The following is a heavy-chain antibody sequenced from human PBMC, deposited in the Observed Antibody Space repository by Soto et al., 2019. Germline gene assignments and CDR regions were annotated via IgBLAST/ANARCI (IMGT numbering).Heavy chain of an antibody. D-gene: IGHD2-2*01. V-gene: IGHV3-30*18. CDR1: GFTFSNYG. J-gene: IGHJ4*02. CDR3: AKDGGPVYCNSPGCSAKHFDY. CDR2: ISYDGDNE. Sequence: QVQLVESGGGVVQPGRSLRLSCAASGFTFSNYGMHWVRQAPGKGLEWVAIISYDGDNEYYADSVRGRFTISRDNSKNSLXLXPNSLRHEDTAVYYCAKDGGPVYCNSPGCSAKHFDYWGQGTLVTVSS.